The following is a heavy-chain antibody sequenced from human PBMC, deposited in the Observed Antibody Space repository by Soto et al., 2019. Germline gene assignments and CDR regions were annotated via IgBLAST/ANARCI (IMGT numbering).Heavy chain of an antibody. D-gene: IGHD2-21*01. J-gene: IGHJ4*02. CDR1: GGSINKSNYF. CDR2: ILYSGTT. Sequence: SETLSLTCTVSGGSINKSNYFWGWIRQPRGKGLEWIGSILYSGTTSYNSSLKSRVTISVDTSKNQFSLKLSSVTAADTAVYYCARLGWGNGDSDYWGQGTMVTVSS. CDR3: ARLGWGNGDSDY. V-gene: IGHV4-39*01.